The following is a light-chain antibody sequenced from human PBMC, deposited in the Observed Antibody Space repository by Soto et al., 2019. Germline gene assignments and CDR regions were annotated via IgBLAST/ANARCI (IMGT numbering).Light chain of an antibody. V-gene: IGLV2-8*01. J-gene: IGLJ3*02. Sequence: QSVLTQPPSASGSPGQPVTISCTETSSDVGGYNYVSWYQQHPGQAPKLLIYEVSKRPSGVPDRFSGSKSGNTASLTVSGLQAEDEADYYCSSYAGSNNLVFGGGTKLTVL. CDR1: SSDVGGYNY. CDR2: EVS. CDR3: SSYAGSNNLV.